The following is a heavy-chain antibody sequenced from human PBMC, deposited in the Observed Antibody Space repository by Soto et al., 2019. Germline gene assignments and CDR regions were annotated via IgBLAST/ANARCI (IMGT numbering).Heavy chain of an antibody. Sequence: PSETLSLTCTVSGGSISDNFWSWIRQPPGKGLEWIGYIYSSGTSNHNPSLQSRVAISVDTSKNQMSLKLSSVTAADTAVYYCAIVPRGGWPYYPSFWG. J-gene: IGHJ2*01. V-gene: IGHV4-59*01. CDR1: GGSISDNF. CDR2: IYSSGTS. CDR3: AIVPRGGWPYYPSF. D-gene: IGHD6-19*01.